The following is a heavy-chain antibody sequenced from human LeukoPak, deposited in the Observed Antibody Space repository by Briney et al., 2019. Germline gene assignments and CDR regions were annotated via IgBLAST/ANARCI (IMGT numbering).Heavy chain of an antibody. D-gene: IGHD1-14*01. CDR1: GFIFSTYW. CDR2: IKQDGSEK. CDR3: ARNVYRTFDS. J-gene: IGHJ4*02. V-gene: IGHV3-7*01. Sequence: PGGSLRLSCAASGFIFSTYWMSWVRQAPGKGLEWVANIKQDGSEKYYVDSVKDRFTISRDNAKNSLYLQMNSLRVEDTAVYYCARNVYRTFDSWDQGTLVTVSS.